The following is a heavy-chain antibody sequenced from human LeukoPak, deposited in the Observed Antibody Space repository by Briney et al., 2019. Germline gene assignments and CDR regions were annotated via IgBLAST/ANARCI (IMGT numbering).Heavy chain of an antibody. J-gene: IGHJ4*02. CDR1: GFIFDDYA. CDR2: ISWNSGSI. V-gene: IGHV3-9*01. Sequence: GGSLRLSCAASGFIFDDYAMHWVRQAPGKGLEWVSGISWNSGSIGYADSVKGRFTISRDNAKNSLYLQMNSLRAEDTALYYCARDRDYSSSGASVDYWGQGTLVTVSS. D-gene: IGHD6-6*01. CDR3: ARDRDYSSSGASVDY.